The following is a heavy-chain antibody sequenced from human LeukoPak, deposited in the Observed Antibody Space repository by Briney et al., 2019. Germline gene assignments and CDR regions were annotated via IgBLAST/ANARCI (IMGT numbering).Heavy chain of an antibody. J-gene: IGHJ6*02. V-gene: IGHV4-34*01. CDR2: INQSGST. Sequence: SETLSLTCAVYGGSFSDCYWSWVRQPPGKGLEWIGEINQSGSTNYNPSLKSRVTMSVDTSKNQFSLKLSSVTATDTAVYYCASLPTGYSSTDYYGMDVWGQGTTVTVSS. D-gene: IGHD6-13*01. CDR1: GGSFSDCY. CDR3: ASLPTGYSSTDYYGMDV.